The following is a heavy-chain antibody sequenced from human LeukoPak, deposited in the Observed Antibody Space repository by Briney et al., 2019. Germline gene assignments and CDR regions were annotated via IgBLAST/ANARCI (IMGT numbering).Heavy chain of an antibody. CDR2: ISSSSSYI. D-gene: IGHD3-10*01. CDR1: GFTFSSYG. CDR3: ARDYGSGSYYFDY. V-gene: IGHV3-21*01. Sequence: GGSLRLSCAASGFTFSSYGMNWVRQAPGKGLEWVSFISSSSSYIYYADSVKGRFTISRDNAKNSLYLQMNSLRAEDTSVYYCARDYGSGSYYFDYWGQGTLVTVSS. J-gene: IGHJ4*02.